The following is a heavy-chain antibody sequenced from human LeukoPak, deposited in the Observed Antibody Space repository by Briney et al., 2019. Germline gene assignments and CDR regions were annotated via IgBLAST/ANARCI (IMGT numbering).Heavy chain of an antibody. CDR3: ARQERYCSSISCLDP. J-gene: IGHJ5*02. D-gene: IGHD2-2*01. CDR1: GFTFSSYS. Sequence: PGGSLRLSCAASGFTFSSYSMNWVRQAPGEGLECVSTISSSSSYIYYADSVKGRFTISRDNAKNSLFLQMNSLRAEDTAIYYCARQERYCSSISCLDPWGQGTLVTVSS. V-gene: IGHV3-21*01. CDR2: ISSSSSYI.